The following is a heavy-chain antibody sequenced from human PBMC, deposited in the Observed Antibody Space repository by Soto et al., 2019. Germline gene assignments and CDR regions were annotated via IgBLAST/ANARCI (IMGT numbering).Heavy chain of an antibody. V-gene: IGHV3-74*03. Sequence: PGGSLRLSCAASGFTFNNYWMHWVRQAPGKGLLWVSRINRDGSATTYADSVKGRFIVSRDNAKNTLYLQMNSLRAEDAAVYYCARDFDGGIPDYWGQGTLVTVSS. CDR1: GFTFNNYW. J-gene: IGHJ4*02. CDR2: INRDGSAT. CDR3: ARDFDGGIPDY. D-gene: IGHD2-15*01.